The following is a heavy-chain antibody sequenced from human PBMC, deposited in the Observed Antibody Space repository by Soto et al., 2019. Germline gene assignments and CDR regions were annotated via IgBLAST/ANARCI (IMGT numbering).Heavy chain of an antibody. CDR2: IYYSGST. D-gene: IGHD5-18*01. CDR3: ARVLGGYSYGVFDY. V-gene: IGHV4-59*01. Sequence: PSETLSLTCTVSGGYISSYYWSWIRQPPGKGLEWIGYIYYSGSTNYNPSLKSRVTISVDTSKNQFSLKLSSVTAADTAVYYCARVLGGYSYGVFDYWGQGTLVTVSS. J-gene: IGHJ4*02. CDR1: GGYISSYY.